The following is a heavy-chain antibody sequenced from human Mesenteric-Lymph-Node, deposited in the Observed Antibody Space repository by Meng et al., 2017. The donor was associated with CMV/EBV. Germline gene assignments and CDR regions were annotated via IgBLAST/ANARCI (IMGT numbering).Heavy chain of an antibody. CDR2: MNPNSGNT. D-gene: IGHD3-16*02. V-gene: IGHV1-8*01. CDR1: EYTFTSYD. CDR3: ARERSGYLDS. J-gene: IGHJ4*02. Sequence: SCKDSEYTFTSYDINWVRQATGQGLEWMGWMNPNSGNTGYAQKFQGRVTMTRDTSISTAYMELSSLRSEDTAVYYCARERSGYLDSWGQGALVTVSS.